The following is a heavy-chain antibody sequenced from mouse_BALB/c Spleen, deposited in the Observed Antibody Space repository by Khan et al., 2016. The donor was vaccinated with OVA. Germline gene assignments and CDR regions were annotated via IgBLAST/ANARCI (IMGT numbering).Heavy chain of an antibody. CDR2: IDPANGNT. CDR3: APDGSGPFAY. J-gene: IGHJ3*01. Sequence: VQLKESGAELVKPGASVKLSCTTSGFNIKDTYIHWVKQRPEQGLEWIGRIDPANGNTKYDPQFQGKATITADTSSNTAYLQVSSRTSEDTAGDYWAPDGSGPFAYWAQGTLVTVSA. V-gene: IGHV14-3*02. CDR1: GFNIKDTY. D-gene: IGHD3-2*01.